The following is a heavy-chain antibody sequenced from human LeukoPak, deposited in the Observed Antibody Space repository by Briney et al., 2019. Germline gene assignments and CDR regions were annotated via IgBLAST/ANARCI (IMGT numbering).Heavy chain of an antibody. J-gene: IGHJ4*02. CDR1: GGTLSSYA. Sequence: SVKVSCKASGGTLSSYAISWVRQAPGQGLEWMGGIIPIFGTANYAQKFQGRVTITTDESTSTAYMELSSLRSEDTAVYYCARLSYGSGSYYSDYWGQGTLVTVSS. CDR3: ARLSYGSGSYYSDY. CDR2: IIPIFGTA. D-gene: IGHD3-10*01. V-gene: IGHV1-69*05.